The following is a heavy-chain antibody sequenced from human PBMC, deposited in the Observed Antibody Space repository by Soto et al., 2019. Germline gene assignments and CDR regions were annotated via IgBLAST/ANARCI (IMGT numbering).Heavy chain of an antibody. CDR3: AAYCSSTSCLYYYYGMDV. CDR2: ISAYNGNT. V-gene: IGHV1-18*01. J-gene: IGHJ6*02. CDR1: GYTFTSYG. Sequence: GASVKVFCKASGYTFTSYGISWVRQAPGQGLEWMGWISAYNGNTNYAQKLQGRVTMTTDTSTSIAYMELRSLRSDDTAVYYCAAYCSSTSCLYYYYGMDVWGQGTTVTVSS. D-gene: IGHD2-2*01.